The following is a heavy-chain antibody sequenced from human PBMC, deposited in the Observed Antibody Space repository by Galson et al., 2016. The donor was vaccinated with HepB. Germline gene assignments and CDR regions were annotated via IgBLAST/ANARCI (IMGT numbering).Heavy chain of an antibody. D-gene: IGHD4-23*01. CDR1: GFTFSSYS. V-gene: IGHV3-48*02. CDR2: ISSSSSTI. J-gene: IGHJ5*02. CDR3: ARGGNSGRGSFDP. Sequence: SLRLSCAASGFTFSSYSLNWVRQAPGKGLEWISCISSSSSTIYYADSVKGRFTISRDNAKNSLYLQMNSLRDEDTAVYYCARGGNSGRGSFDPWGQGTLVTVSS.